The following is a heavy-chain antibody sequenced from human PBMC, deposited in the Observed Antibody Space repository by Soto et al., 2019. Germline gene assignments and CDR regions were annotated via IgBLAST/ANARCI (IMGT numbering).Heavy chain of an antibody. Sequence: SETLSLTCTVSGGSISSGGYYWSWIRQHPGKGLEWIGYIYYSGSTYYNPSLKIRVTISVDTSKNQFSLKLSSVTAADTAVYYCARGGYCTNGVCNWFDPWGQGTLVTVSS. CDR3: ARGGYCTNGVCNWFDP. CDR1: GGSISSGGYY. J-gene: IGHJ5*02. CDR2: IYYSGST. V-gene: IGHV4-31*03. D-gene: IGHD2-8*01.